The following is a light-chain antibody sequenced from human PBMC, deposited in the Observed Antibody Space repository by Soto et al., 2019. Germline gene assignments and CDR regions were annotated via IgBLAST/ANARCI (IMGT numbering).Light chain of an antibody. CDR2: DVS. V-gene: IGLV2-14*01. CDR3: SSYTSSSTRV. CDR1: SSDVGGYNY. J-gene: IGLJ2*01. Sequence: QSALTQPASVSGSPGQSITISCTGTSSDVGGYNYVSWYQQHPGKAPKLMIYDVSYRPSGVSNRFSGSKSGNTASLTISGLQAEDEADYYCSSYTSSSTRVFGGGTKL.